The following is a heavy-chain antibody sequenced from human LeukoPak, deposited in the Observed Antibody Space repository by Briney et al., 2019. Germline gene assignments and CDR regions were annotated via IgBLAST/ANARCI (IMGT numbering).Heavy chain of an antibody. CDR2: IIPIFGTA. Sequence: ASVKVSCKASGGTFSSYAISWVRQAPGQGLEWMGGIIPIFGTANYAQKFQGRVTITADESTSTAYMELSSLRSEDTAVYYCARVTLAWGAWDIWGQGTMVTVSS. V-gene: IGHV1-69*13. CDR3: ARVTLAWGAWDI. D-gene: IGHD1-26*01. CDR1: GGTFSSYA. J-gene: IGHJ3*02.